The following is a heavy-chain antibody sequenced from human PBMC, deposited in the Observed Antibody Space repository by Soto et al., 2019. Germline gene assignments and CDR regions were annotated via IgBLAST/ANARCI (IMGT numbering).Heavy chain of an antibody. CDR2: IYHSGST. CDR3: ATRTRYPQKPPDY. V-gene: IGHV4-38-2*01. D-gene: IGHD1-20*01. Sequence: PSETLSLTCAASGYSISSSYYWGCIRQPPGKGLEWIGSIYHSGSTYYNPSLKSRVTISVGMSKSQFSLKLSSVTAADTAVYYCATRTRYPQKPPDYWRQGTLVTVSS. CDR1: GYSISSSYY. J-gene: IGHJ4*02.